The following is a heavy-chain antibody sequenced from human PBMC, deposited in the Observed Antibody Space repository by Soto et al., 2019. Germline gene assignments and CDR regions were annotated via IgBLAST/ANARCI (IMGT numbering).Heavy chain of an antibody. Sequence: PGGSLRLSCAASGFTFSSYGMHWVRQAPGKGLEWVAVISYDGSNKYYADSVKGRFTISRDNSKNTLYLQMNSLRAEDTAVYYCAKASTENYYYYGMDVWGQGTTVTVSS. J-gene: IGHJ6*02. CDR2: ISYDGSNK. CDR1: GFTFSSYG. CDR3: AKASTENYYYYGMDV. V-gene: IGHV3-30*18.